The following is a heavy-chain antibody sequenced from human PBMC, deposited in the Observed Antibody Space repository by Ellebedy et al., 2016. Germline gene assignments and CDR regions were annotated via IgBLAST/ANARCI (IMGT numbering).Heavy chain of an antibody. CDR2: IYYSGST. Sequence: SETLSFTCTVSGGSISHYYWSWIRQPPGKGLEWIEYIYYSGSTNYNPSLKSRVTISVDTSKNQFSLKVTSVTAADTAVYYCARVSVGQQLEDWGQGTLVTVSS. V-gene: IGHV4-59*01. CDR3: ARVSVGQQLED. J-gene: IGHJ4*02. CDR1: GGSISHYY. D-gene: IGHD6-13*01.